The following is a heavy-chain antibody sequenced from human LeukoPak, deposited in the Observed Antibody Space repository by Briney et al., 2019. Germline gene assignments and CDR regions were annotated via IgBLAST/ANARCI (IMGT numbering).Heavy chain of an antibody. D-gene: IGHD3-3*01. CDR3: ARLSVGESQITIFGVGQYYFDY. CDR1: GFTFSSYS. V-gene: IGHV3-21*01. CDR2: ISSSSSYI. Sequence: KPGGSLRLSCAASGFTFSSYSMNWVRQAPGKGLEWVSSISSSSSYIYYADSVKGRFTISRDNAKNSLYLQMNSLRAENTAVYYCARLSVGESQITIFGVGQYYFDYWGQGTLVTVSS. J-gene: IGHJ4*02.